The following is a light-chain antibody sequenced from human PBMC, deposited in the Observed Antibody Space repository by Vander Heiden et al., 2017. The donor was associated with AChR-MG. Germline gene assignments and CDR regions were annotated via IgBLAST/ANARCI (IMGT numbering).Light chain of an antibody. J-gene: IGLJ2*01. Sequence: QSALTQPPSASPSPAQSVTISCTGTSSHVGGYDFVSGYRQHPGKAPTLIIFVFTKRPPGVPDRVSCSKSGNTDSPTVSGLQADDEAMYDCCSYAGSSTFAVAFGGGTQLTVL. V-gene: IGLV2-8*01. CDR2: VFT. CDR3: CSYAGSSTFAVA. CDR1: SSHVGGYDF.